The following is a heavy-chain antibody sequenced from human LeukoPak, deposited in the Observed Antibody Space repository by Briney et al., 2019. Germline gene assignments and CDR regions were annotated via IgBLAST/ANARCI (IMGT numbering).Heavy chain of an antibody. CDR1: GYAFMYYG. CDR2: VHPYNGDT. J-gene: IGHJ6*02. CDR3: AAQYYGDSRLYGMDI. V-gene: IGHV1-18*01. Sequence: ASVKVSCKASGYAFMYYGINWVRQAPGQGLEWMGWVHPYNGDTQYSQKYRGRLTMTADMSTTTGHIELRSLTSDDTAVYYCAAQYYGDSRLYGMDIWGQGTTVVVSS. D-gene: IGHD2-21*01.